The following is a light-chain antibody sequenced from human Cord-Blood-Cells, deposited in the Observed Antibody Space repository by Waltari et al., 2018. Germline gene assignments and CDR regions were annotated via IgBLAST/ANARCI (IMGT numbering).Light chain of an antibody. CDR3: SSYTSSSTLYVV. CDR1: SSDVGGYNY. CDR2: DVN. Sequence: QSALTQPASVSGSPGQSITSSCTGTSSDVGGYNYVSWYQQDPGKSTKLRIYDVNNPHPGVSTRLPGYKSGNTESRTISGLQAEDAADYYCSSYTSSSTLYVVFGGGTKLTVL. V-gene: IGLV2-14*01. J-gene: IGLJ2*01.